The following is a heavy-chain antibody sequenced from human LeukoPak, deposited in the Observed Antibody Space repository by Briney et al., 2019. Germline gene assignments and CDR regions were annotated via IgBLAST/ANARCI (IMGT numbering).Heavy chain of an antibody. CDR2: TYYRTKWYY. Sequence: SQTLSLTCAISGDSVASNSAAWSWVRQSPSRGLEWLGRTYYRTKWYYDYAVSVKSRITINPDTPKNQFSLHLNSVTPEDTAVYYCARDGGSYFISYSLDVWGQGTTVTVSS. J-gene: IGHJ6*02. D-gene: IGHD1-26*01. V-gene: IGHV6-1*01. CDR3: ARDGGSYFISYSLDV. CDR1: GDSVASNSAA.